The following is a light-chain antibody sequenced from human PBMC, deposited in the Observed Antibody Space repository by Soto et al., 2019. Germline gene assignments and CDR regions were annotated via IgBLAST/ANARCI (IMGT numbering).Light chain of an antibody. CDR2: GAS. CDR3: QQYGNSPST. Sequence: ETVLTQSPGTLSLSPGERATLSCRASQSVSNNYLAWYLQKPGQAPRLLIYGASSRATGIPDRFSGSGSGTDFTLTITRLEPEDFAVYYCQQYGNSPSTFGQGTRLE. J-gene: IGKJ5*01. V-gene: IGKV3-20*01. CDR1: QSVSNNY.